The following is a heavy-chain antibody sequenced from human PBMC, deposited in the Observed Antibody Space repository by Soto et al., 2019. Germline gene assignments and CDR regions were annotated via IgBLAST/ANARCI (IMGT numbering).Heavy chain of an antibody. CDR3: ARLYCSSVSCYSDY. D-gene: IGHD2-2*01. V-gene: IGHV4-38-2*01. Sequence: SETLSLTCGVSGFPVSYGYYWGWTRQPPGKGLEWLGSIYQSGKTYYNPSLKSRLTLSMDTSRNEFSLRLRSVTAADTAVYFCARLYCSSVSCYSDYWGPGVLITVSS. CDR2: IYQSGKT. J-gene: IGHJ4*02. CDR1: GFPVSYGYY.